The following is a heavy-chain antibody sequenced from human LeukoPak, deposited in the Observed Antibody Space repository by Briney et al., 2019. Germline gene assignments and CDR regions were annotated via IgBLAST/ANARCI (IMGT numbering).Heavy chain of an antibody. Sequence: SETLSLTCTVSGGSISSYYWSWIRQPPGKGLEWIGYIYYSGSTNYNPSLKSRVAISVDTSKNQFSLKLSSVTAADTAVYYCARADVDSGGWFDPWGQGTLVTVSS. V-gene: IGHV4-59*08. J-gene: IGHJ5*02. CDR3: ARADVDSGGWFDP. CDR2: IYYSGST. CDR1: GGSISSYY. D-gene: IGHD5-12*01.